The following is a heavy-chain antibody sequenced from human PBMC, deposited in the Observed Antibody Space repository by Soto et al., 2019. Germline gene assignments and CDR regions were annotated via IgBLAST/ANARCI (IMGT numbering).Heavy chain of an antibody. V-gene: IGHV5-10-1*01. CDR3: ARQDSTIFGVVIGSYGMDV. D-gene: IGHD3-3*01. CDR2: IDPSDSYT. Sequence: PGGSLKISCKGFGYSFTSYWISWGRPMPGKRLDWMGRIDPSDSYTNYSPSFQGHVTISADKSISTAYLQWSSLKASDTAMYYCARQDSTIFGVVIGSYGMDVWGQGTTVTVSS. J-gene: IGHJ6*02. CDR1: GYSFTSYW.